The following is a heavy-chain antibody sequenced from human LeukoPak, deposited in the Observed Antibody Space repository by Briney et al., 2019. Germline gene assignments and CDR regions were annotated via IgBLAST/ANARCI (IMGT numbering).Heavy chain of an antibody. Sequence: ASVKVSCKASGYTFTGYYMHWVRQAPGQGLEWMGWINPNSGGTNYAQKFQGRVTMTRDTSISTAYMELSRLRSDDTAVYYCARERYSSSCRLFFDYWGQGTLVTVSS. CDR2: INPNSGGT. CDR1: GYTFTGYY. CDR3: ARERYSSSCRLFFDY. J-gene: IGHJ4*02. V-gene: IGHV1-2*02. D-gene: IGHD6-13*01.